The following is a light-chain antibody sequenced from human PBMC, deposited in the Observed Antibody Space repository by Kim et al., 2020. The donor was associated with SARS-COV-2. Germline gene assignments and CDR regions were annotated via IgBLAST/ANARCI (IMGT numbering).Light chain of an antibody. V-gene: IGKV1-39*01. CDR1: QNIGTY. CDR3: QQSYSTPLHS. J-gene: IGKJ2*03. Sequence: DFQMTQSPSSLSASVGDRVTITCRANQNIGTYLNWYQHKPGKAPQLLIYAAYSLRSGVPSRFSGSGSGTDFTLTISSLQPDDFATYYCQQSYSTPLHSFGQGTKLEI. CDR2: AAY.